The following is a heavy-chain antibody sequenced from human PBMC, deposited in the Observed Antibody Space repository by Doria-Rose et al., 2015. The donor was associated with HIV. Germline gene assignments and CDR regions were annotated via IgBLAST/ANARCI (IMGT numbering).Heavy chain of an antibody. CDR1: GGSISHYY. Sequence: QVQLQESGAGLAKPSVTLSLTCSVYGGSISHYYWSWIRQHPGKGLEYIGDIFYTGSTNYSHSLKSRVSISIDTSKNKFSLRLGSVTAADTPVYYCARVLSGTYGYWGQGTLVTVSS. J-gene: IGHJ4*02. CDR3: ARVLSGTYGY. CDR2: IFYTGST. V-gene: IGHV4-59*07. D-gene: IGHD1-26*01.